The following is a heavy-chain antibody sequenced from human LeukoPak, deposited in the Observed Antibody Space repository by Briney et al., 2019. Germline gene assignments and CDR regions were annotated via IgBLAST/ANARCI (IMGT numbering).Heavy chain of an antibody. Sequence: GGSLRLSCAASGSTFSDYYMSWIRQAPGKGLEWVSYISSSGSTIYYADSVKGRFTISRDNAKNSLYVQKKRLRAEHTAVYYCAIGVATDGFDYLVQGTLVAVSS. CDR3: AIGVATDGFDY. V-gene: IGHV3-11*04. D-gene: IGHD2-15*01. J-gene: IGHJ4*02. CDR2: ISSSGSTI. CDR1: GSTFSDYY.